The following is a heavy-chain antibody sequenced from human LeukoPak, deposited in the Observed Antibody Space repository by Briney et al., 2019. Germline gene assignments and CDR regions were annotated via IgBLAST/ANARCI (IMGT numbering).Heavy chain of an antibody. CDR3: ARRPYGGYDY. CDR2: IYYSGST. CDR1: GVSISPYY. D-gene: IGHD5-12*01. J-gene: IGHJ4*02. Sequence: SETLSLTCTVSGVSISPYYWSWIRQAPGKGLEWLGYIYYSGSTNYNSSLKSRVTISLDTSNNQFSLILKSVTAADTAVYYCARRPYGGYDYWGQGTLVTVSS. V-gene: IGHV4-59*08.